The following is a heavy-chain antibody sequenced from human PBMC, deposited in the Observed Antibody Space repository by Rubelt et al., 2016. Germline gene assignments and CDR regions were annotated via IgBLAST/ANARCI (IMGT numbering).Heavy chain of an antibody. V-gene: IGHV3-48*01. CDR1: GFTFSSYW. D-gene: IGHD4-11*01. Sequence: VQLVESGGGLVQPGGSLRLSCAASGFTFSSYWMSWVRQAPGKGLEWGSYIRSSSGQPNDANSVMGRIPNSRDNPKNTLYLQMNSLRAEDTAVYYCAKDSSISTTVTTYTDYWGQGTLVTVSS. CDR3: AKDSSISTTVTTYTDY. CDR2: IRSSSGQP. J-gene: IGHJ4*02.